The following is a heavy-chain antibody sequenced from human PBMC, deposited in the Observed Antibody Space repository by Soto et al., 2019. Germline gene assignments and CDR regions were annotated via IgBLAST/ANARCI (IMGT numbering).Heavy chain of an antibody. J-gene: IGHJ4*02. CDR2: IIPIFGTA. CDR1: GGTFSSYA. D-gene: IGHD4-17*01. V-gene: IGHV1-69*13. CDR3: ANSTVTTAGVRHFDY. Sequence: GASVKVSCKASGGTFSSYAISWVRQAPGQGLEWMGGIIPIFGTANYAQKFQGRVTITADESTSTAYMELSSLRSEDTAVYYCANSTVTTAGVRHFDYWGQGTLVTVSS.